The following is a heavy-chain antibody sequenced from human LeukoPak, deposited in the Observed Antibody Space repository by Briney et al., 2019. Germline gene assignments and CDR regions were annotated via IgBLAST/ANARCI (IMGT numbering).Heavy chain of an antibody. J-gene: IGHJ4*02. CDR3: ARETTVTTHFNY. V-gene: IGHV3-7*01. D-gene: IGHD4-17*01. Sequence: GGSLRLSCAASGFTFNRSWMSWVRQAPGKGLEGVANIKQDGSEKYYVDSVKGRFTISRDNAKNSLYLQMNSLRAEDTAMYYCARETTVTTHFNYWGQGTLVTVSS. CDR1: GFTFNRSW. CDR2: IKQDGSEK.